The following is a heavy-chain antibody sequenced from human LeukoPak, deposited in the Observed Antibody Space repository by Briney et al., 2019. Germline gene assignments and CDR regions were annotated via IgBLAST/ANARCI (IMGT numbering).Heavy chain of an antibody. CDR3: TRGQMPEGLFY. Sequence: GGSLRLSCAASGFSFSDYSMNWVRQAPGKGLEWVSSITISSSIIYYADSVKGRFTISRDNAKNSLFLQMNSLRAEDTAVYYCTRGQMPEGLFYWGQGSLVTVSS. D-gene: IGHD2-2*01. V-gene: IGHV3-21*01. CDR1: GFSFSDYS. CDR2: ITISSSII. J-gene: IGHJ4*02.